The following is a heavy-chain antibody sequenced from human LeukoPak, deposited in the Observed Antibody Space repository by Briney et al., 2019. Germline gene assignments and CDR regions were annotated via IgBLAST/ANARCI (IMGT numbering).Heavy chain of an antibody. D-gene: IGHD3-22*01. V-gene: IGHV1-69*13. Sequence: ASVKVSCKASGGTFSSYAISWVRQAPGQGLEWMGGIIPILGTANYAQKFQGRVTITADESTSTAYMELSSLRSEDTAVYYCARSSRYYDSSGLQAYYFDYWGQGTLVTVSS. CDR3: ARSSRYYDSSGLQAYYFDY. CDR2: IIPILGTA. J-gene: IGHJ4*02. CDR1: GGTFSSYA.